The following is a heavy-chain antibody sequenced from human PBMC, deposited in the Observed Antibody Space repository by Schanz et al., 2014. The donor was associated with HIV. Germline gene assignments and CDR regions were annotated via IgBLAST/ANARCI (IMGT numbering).Heavy chain of an antibody. Sequence: QVHLVESGGGVVQPGRSLRLSCAASGFTFNNYGMHWVRQAPGKGLEWVAVIWSDGNNKYYGDSVKGRFTISRDNSKNTLYLQMNSLGVEDTAVYFCARDGARTSHWGFWGQGTLVTVSS. J-gene: IGHJ4*02. D-gene: IGHD2-2*01. CDR1: GFTFNNYG. V-gene: IGHV3-33*08. CDR2: IWSDGNNK. CDR3: ARDGARTSHWGF.